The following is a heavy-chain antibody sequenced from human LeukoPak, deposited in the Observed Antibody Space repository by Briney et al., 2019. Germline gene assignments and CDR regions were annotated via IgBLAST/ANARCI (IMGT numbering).Heavy chain of an antibody. J-gene: IGHJ3*02. CDR2: IYTRGST. D-gene: IGHD2-15*01. V-gene: IGHV4-4*07. Sequence: SETLSLTCTVSGGSINNYYWSWIRQPAGKGLEWIGRIYTRGSTNYNPSLKSRVTMSVDTSKNQFSLKLSSVTAAGAAVYYCARGRYCSADICAGGDAFDIWGQGTMVSVSS. CDR1: GGSINNYY. CDR3: ARGRYCSADICAGGDAFDI.